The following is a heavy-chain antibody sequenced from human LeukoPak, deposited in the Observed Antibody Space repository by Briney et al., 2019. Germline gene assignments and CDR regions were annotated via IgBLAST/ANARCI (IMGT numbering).Heavy chain of an antibody. D-gene: IGHD3-22*01. CDR1: GGSLSTHH. J-gene: IGHJ4*02. CDR3: ARGYDSSAYYPFNY. CDR2: ISDSGST. V-gene: IGHV4-59*11. Sequence: SETLSLTCVVSGGSLSTHHWSWIRQSPGRGLEWIGYISDSGSTNYNPSLKSRVTISVDTSKNQFSLMLSSVTAADTAVYYCARGYDSSAYYPFNYWGQGTLVTVSS.